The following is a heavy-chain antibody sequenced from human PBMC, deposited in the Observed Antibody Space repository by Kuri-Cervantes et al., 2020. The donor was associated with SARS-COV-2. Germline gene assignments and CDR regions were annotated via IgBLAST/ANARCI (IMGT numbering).Heavy chain of an antibody. D-gene: IGHD2-2*01. Sequence: ASVKVSCKASGYTFTGYYMHWVRQAPGQGLEWMGWINPNSGGTNYAQKFQGWVTMTRDTSINTVYMELSSLRSEDTAVYYCARERAYCSSVSCYGSDSWGQGTLVTVS. CDR2: INPNSGGT. CDR1: GYTFTGYY. J-gene: IGHJ5*01. V-gene: IGHV1-2*04. CDR3: ARERAYCSSVSCYGSDS.